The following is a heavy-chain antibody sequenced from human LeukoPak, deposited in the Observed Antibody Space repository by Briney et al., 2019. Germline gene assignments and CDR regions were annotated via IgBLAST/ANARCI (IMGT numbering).Heavy chain of an antibody. CDR1: GFTFNAFG. CDR2: IGTTRGAI. CDR3: ARLRTWGDKAFDY. D-gene: IGHD2-21*02. Sequence: PGGSLRLSCAASGFTFNAFGMNWVRQAPGKGLEWVSYIGTTRGAIYYADSVKGRFTISRDSAKNSLYLQMNSLRAEDTAVYYCARLRTWGDKAFDYWGQGTLVTVSS. V-gene: IGHV3-48*01. J-gene: IGHJ4*02.